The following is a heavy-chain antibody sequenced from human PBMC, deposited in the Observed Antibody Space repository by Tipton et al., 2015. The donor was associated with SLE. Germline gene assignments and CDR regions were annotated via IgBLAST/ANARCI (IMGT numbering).Heavy chain of an antibody. V-gene: IGHV4-34*01. Sequence: TLSLTCAVYGGSFSGYYWSWIRQPPGKGLEWIGEINHSGTTNYSPSLKSRVTISKDTSKKQFSLKVTSVTAADTAVYYCARDLGGDDYGDSFDYGMDVWGQGTTVTVSS. CDR1: GGSFSGYY. J-gene: IGHJ6*02. CDR2: INHSGTT. CDR3: ARDLGGDDYGDSFDYGMDV. D-gene: IGHD4-17*01.